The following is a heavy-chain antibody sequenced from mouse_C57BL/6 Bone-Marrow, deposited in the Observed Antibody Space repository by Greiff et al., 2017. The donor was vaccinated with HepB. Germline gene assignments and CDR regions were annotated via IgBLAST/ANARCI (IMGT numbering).Heavy chain of an antibody. J-gene: IGHJ1*03. Sequence: DVKLVESGGGLVQPGGSLKLSCAASGFTFSDYYMYWVRQTPEKRLEWVAYISNGGGSTYYPDTVKGRFTISRDNAKNTLYLQMSRLKSEDTAMYYCARHASITTVVATGYFDVWGTGTTVTVSS. V-gene: IGHV5-12*01. CDR1: GFTFSDYY. D-gene: IGHD1-1*01. CDR3: ARHASITTVVATGYFDV. CDR2: ISNGGGST.